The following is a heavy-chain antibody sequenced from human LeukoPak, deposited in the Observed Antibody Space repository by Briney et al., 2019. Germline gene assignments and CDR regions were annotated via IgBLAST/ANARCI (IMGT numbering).Heavy chain of an antibody. Sequence: ASVKVSCKASGYTFTGYYMHWVRQAPGQGLEWMGWINPNSGGTNYAQKFQGRVTMTRDTSISTAYMELSRLRSDDTAVYYCARDRYFGQLAYYMDVWGKGTTVTVSS. V-gene: IGHV1-2*02. CDR3: ARDRYFGQLAYYMDV. J-gene: IGHJ6*03. D-gene: IGHD3-16*02. CDR1: GYTFTGYY. CDR2: INPNSGGT.